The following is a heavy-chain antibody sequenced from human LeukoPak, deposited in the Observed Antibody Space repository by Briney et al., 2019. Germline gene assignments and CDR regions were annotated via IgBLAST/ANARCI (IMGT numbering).Heavy chain of an antibody. CDR2: INSDGT. V-gene: IGHV3-23*01. Sequence: PGGSLRFSCEASGFTFSKYAMTWVRQAPGKGLEWVSTINSDGTYYIDSVKGRFTISRDDSKNTLYLLMNSLRAEDTAVYYCAKDPGTLRCLDFWGQGTLVTVSS. D-gene: IGHD4/OR15-4a*01. J-gene: IGHJ4*02. CDR3: AKDPGTLRCLDF. CDR1: GFTFSKYA.